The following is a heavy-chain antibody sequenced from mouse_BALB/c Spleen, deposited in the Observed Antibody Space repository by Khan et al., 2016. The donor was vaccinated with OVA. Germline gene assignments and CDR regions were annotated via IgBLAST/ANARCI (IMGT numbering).Heavy chain of an antibody. Sequence: QIQLVQSGPELKKPGETVRISCKASGYTFTTAGIQWVQKMPGKGLKWIGWINTHSGVPKYAEDFKGRIAFSLEISVRTAYLQITNLKNEDTATYFCARGGAAYDSNDGDAMEYWGQGTSVTVSS. J-gene: IGHJ4*01. CDR2: INTHSGVP. CDR3: ARGGAAYDSNDGDAMEY. D-gene: IGHD2-14*01. CDR1: GYTFTTAG. V-gene: IGHV9-4*02.